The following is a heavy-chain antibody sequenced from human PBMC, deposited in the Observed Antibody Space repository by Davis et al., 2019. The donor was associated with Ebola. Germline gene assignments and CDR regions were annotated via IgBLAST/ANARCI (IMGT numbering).Heavy chain of an antibody. CDR2: ISAYNGNT. CDR1: GYTFTSYG. CDR3: ARIHIVVVTAIRYYYYYGMDV. J-gene: IGHJ6*02. V-gene: IGHV1-18*01. Sequence: ASVKVSCKASGYTFTSYGISWVRQAPGQGLEWMGWISAYNGNTNYAQKLQGRVTMTTDTSTSTAYMELRSLGSDDTAVYYCARIHIVVVTAIRYYYYYGMDVWGQGTTVTVSS. D-gene: IGHD2-21*02.